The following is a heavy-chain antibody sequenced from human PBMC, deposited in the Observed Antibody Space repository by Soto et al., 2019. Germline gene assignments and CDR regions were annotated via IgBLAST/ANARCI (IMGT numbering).Heavy chain of an antibody. D-gene: IGHD3-22*01. J-gene: IGHJ4*02. CDR1: GFTVSSNY. CDR3: ARDFDGSSGYYSVYFDY. V-gene: IGHV3-53*05. CDR2: IYSGGST. Sequence: PGGSLRLSCAASGFTVSSNYMSWVRQAPGKGLEWVSVIYSGGSTYYADSVKGRFTISRDNSKNTLYLQMNSLRAEDTAVYYCARDFDGSSGYYSVYFDYWGQGTLVTVSS.